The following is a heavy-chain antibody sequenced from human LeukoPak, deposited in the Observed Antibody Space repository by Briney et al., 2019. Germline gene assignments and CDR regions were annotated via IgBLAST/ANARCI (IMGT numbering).Heavy chain of an antibody. Sequence: SETLSLTCTVSGGSISSFYWSWIRQPPGKGLEWIGYIYYSGSTYYNPSLKSRVTISVDTSKNQFSLKLSSVTAADTAVYYCARIVTPGSPFDYWGQGTLVTVSS. CDR2: IYYSGST. CDR3: ARIVTPGSPFDY. V-gene: IGHV4-59*01. J-gene: IGHJ4*02. D-gene: IGHD1-26*01. CDR1: GGSISSFY.